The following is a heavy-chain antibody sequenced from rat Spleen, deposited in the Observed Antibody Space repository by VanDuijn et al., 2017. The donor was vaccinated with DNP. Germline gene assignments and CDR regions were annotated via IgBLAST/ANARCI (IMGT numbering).Heavy chain of an antibody. Sequence: EVQLVESGGGPVQPGRSLKLSCVASGFIFSNYGMHWIRQAPTKGLEWVASISPSGGNTYYRDSVKGRFTISRDNAKSTLYLQMDSLRSEDTATYYCTTGVPHWFAYWGQGTLVTVSS. CDR3: TTGVPHWFAY. CDR2: ISPSGGNT. CDR1: GFIFSNYG. V-gene: IGHV5-19*01. D-gene: IGHD4-4*01. J-gene: IGHJ3*01.